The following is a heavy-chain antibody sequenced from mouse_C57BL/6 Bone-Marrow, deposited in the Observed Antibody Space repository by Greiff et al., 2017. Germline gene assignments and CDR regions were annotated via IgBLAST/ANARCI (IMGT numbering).Heavy chain of an antibody. V-gene: IGHV1-82*01. CDR3: ARPHSAGLYYFDY. CDR1: GYAFSSSW. CDR2: IYPGDGDT. D-gene: IGHD3-2*02. J-gene: IGHJ2*01. Sequence: VKLMESGPELVKPGASVKISCKASGYAFSSSWMNWVKQRPGQGLEWIGRIYPGDGDTNYNGKFKGKATLTADKSSSTAYMQLSSLTSEDSAVYFCARPHSAGLYYFDYWGQGTTLTVSS.